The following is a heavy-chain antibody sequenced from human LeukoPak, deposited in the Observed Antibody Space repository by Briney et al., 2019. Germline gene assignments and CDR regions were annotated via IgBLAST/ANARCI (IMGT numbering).Heavy chain of an antibody. Sequence: SETLSLTCAVYGGSFSGYYWSWIRQPPGKGLEWIGEINHSGSTYYNPSLKSRVTISVDTSKNQFSLKLSSVTAADTAVYYCARESGSYSDAFDIWGQGTMVTVSS. V-gene: IGHV4-34*01. CDR2: INHSGST. CDR1: GGSFSGYY. J-gene: IGHJ3*02. D-gene: IGHD1-26*01. CDR3: ARESGSYSDAFDI.